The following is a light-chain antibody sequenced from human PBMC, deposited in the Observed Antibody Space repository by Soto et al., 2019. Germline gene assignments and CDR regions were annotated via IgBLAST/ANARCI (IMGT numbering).Light chain of an antibody. CDR1: QNINKN. CDR2: EAS. V-gene: IGKV1-39*01. J-gene: IGKJ2*01. CDR3: QQSFHTPYT. Sequence: DIQMSQSPSSLSASVGDSVTISYRASQNINKNLNWYQQKSGKAPSLLIYEASTFQSGVPSRFSGSGSGTDFTLAITNLQPEDFATYYCQQSFHTPYTFGQGTKLEI.